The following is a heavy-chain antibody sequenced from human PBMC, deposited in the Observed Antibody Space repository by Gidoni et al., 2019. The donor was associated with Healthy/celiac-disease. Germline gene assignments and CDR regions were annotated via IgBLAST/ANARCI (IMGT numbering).Heavy chain of an antibody. J-gene: IGHJ4*02. CDR2: INHSGST. V-gene: IGHV4-34*01. Sequence: QVQLQQWGAGLFKPSETLSLTCAVYGGSFSGYYWSWIRQPPGKGLEWIGEINHSGSTNYNPSLKSRVTISVDTSKNQFSLKLSSVTAADTAVYYCARERYYDSSTLDYWGQGTLVTVSS. CDR1: GGSFSGYY. D-gene: IGHD3-22*01. CDR3: ARERYYDSSTLDY.